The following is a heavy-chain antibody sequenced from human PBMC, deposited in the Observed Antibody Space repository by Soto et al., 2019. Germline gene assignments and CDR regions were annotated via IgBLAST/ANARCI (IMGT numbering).Heavy chain of an antibody. J-gene: IGHJ6*02. Sequence: QLQLQESASGLVKPSQTLSLTCAVSGGSINSGGYSWNWIRQPPGKGLEWIGYINHSGDTYYNPSLKSRVPISVDRSRNHFSLKLTSVTAADTAVYYCDVVRPGNYYGVDVWGQGTTVTVSS. CDR1: GGSINSGGYS. CDR2: INHSGDT. D-gene: IGHD2-15*01. V-gene: IGHV4-30-2*01. CDR3: DVVRPGNYYGVDV.